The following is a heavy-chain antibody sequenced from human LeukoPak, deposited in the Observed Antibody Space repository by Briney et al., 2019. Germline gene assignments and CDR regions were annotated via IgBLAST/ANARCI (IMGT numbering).Heavy chain of an antibody. D-gene: IGHD6-19*01. J-gene: IGHJ5*02. V-gene: IGHV1-2*02. CDR1: GYTFTGYY. CDR2: INPNSGGT. Sequence: ASVKVSCTASGYTFTGYYMHWVRQAPGQGLEWMGWINPNSGGTNYAQKFQGRVTMTRDTSISTAYMELSRLRSDDTAVYYCARCPTYSSGWFFSNWFDPWGQGTLVTVSP. CDR3: ARCPTYSSGWFFSNWFDP.